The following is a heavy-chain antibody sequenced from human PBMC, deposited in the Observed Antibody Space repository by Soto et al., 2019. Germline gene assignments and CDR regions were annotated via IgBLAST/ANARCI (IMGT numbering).Heavy chain of an antibody. Sequence: GGSLRLSCAASGFTFSSYWMHWVRQAPGKGLVWVSRINSDGSSTSYADSVKGRFTISRDNAKNTLYLQMNSLRAEDTAVYYCARDEYDFWSGYYTGYYYGMDVWGQGTTVTVSS. V-gene: IGHV3-74*01. CDR2: INSDGSST. J-gene: IGHJ6*02. CDR1: GFTFSSYW. D-gene: IGHD3-3*01. CDR3: ARDEYDFWSGYYTGYYYGMDV.